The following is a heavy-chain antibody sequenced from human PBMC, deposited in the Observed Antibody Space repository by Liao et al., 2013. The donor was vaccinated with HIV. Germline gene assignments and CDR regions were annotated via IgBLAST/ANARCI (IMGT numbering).Heavy chain of an antibody. D-gene: IGHD3-9*01. CDR3: ARDYDILTGLDYFDY. Sequence: QVQLQQWGAGLLKPSETLSLTCAVYGGSFSGYYWSWIRRPPGKGLEWIGEINHSGSTNYNPSLKSRVTISVDRSKNQFSLKLSSVTAADTAVYYCARDYDILTGLDYFDYWGQGTLVTVSS. CDR2: INHSGST. J-gene: IGHJ4*02. CDR1: GGSFSGYY. V-gene: IGHV4-34*01.